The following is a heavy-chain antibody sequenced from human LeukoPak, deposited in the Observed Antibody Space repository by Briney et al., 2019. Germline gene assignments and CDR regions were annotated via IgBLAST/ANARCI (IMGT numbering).Heavy chain of an antibody. J-gene: IGHJ4*02. Sequence: GASVKVSCKASGYTFTSYDINWVRQATGQGLEWMGWMNPNSGNTGYAQKFQGRVTMTRNTSISTAYMELSSLRSENTAVYYCASLEGIFGVVIGLWGQGTLVTVSS. V-gene: IGHV1-8*01. CDR1: GYTFTSYD. D-gene: IGHD3-3*01. CDR3: ASLEGIFGVVIGL. CDR2: MNPNSGNT.